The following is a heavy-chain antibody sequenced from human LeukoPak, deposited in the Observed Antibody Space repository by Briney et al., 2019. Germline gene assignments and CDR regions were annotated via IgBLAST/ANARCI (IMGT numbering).Heavy chain of an antibody. D-gene: IGHD6-19*01. CDR2: INPSGGRA. J-gene: IGHJ4*02. CDR3: ARGIGEQWLDRDFDY. Sequence: ASVTVSCKASGYTFTSYYIHWVRQAPGQGLEWMGIINPSGGRASYAQKFQDTVTMTRDMSTSTVYMELSSLRSEDTAVYYCARGIGEQWLDRDFDYWGQGTLVTVSS. V-gene: IGHV1-46*01. CDR1: GYTFTSYY.